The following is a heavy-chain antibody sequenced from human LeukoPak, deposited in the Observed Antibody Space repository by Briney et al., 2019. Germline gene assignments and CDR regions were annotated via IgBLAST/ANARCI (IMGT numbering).Heavy chain of an antibody. V-gene: IGHV3-53*01. D-gene: IGHD3-10*01. Sequence: GGSLRLSCAASGFTVSSNYMNWVRQAPGKGLEWVSVIYSGGSTYYADSVKGRFTISRDNSKNTLYLQMNSLRAEDTAVYYCARDGGATMVRGVATYDSWGQGTLVTVSS. J-gene: IGHJ4*02. CDR3: ARDGGATMVRGVATYDS. CDR2: IYSGGST. CDR1: GFTVSSNY.